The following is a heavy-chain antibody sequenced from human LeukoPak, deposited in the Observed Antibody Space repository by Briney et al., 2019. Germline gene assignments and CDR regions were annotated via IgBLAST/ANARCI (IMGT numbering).Heavy chain of an antibody. D-gene: IGHD6-19*01. CDR2: IRYDGSNK. CDR3: AKDREIRIAVAGTDFDY. J-gene: IGHJ4*02. V-gene: IGHV3-30*02. CDR1: GFTFSSYG. Sequence: GGSLRLSCAATGFTFSSYGMRWVRQARGKGLAGVAFIRYDGSNKYFAGSVRGRFTIPRDNSKNTLYLQMNSLRPEDTAVYYCAKDREIRIAVAGTDFDYWGQGTLVTVSS.